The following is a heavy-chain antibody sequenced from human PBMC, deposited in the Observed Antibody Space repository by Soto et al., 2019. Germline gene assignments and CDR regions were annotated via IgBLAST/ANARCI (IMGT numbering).Heavy chain of an antibody. CDR1: GFTFSSYS. Sequence: GGSLSLSCAASGFTFSSYSMNWVRQAPGKGLEWVSSISSSSSYIYYADSVKGRFTISRDNAKNSLYLQMNSLRAEDTAVYYCARGPKANSGSYYFDYWGQGTLVTVSS. CDR3: ARGPKANSGSYYFDY. CDR2: ISSSSSYI. J-gene: IGHJ4*02. V-gene: IGHV3-21*01. D-gene: IGHD1-26*01.